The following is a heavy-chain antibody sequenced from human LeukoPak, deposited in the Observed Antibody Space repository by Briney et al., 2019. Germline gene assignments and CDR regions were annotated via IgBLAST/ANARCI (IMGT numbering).Heavy chain of an antibody. Sequence: PGGSLRLSCAASGFTFSSYWMSWVRQAPGKGLVWVANIKQDGSEKYYVDSVKGRFTISRDNAKNSLFLQMNSLTAEDTAVYYCARSRNGFDYWGPGTLVTVSS. V-gene: IGHV3-7*01. CDR2: IKQDGSEK. J-gene: IGHJ4*02. CDR1: GFTFSSYW. CDR3: ARSRNGFDY. D-gene: IGHD2-8*01.